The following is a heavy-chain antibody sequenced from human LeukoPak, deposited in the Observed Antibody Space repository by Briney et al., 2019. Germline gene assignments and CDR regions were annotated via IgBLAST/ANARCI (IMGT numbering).Heavy chain of an antibody. D-gene: IGHD6-13*01. Sequence: PSETLSLTCAVYGGSFSGYYWSWIRQPPGKGLEWIGEINHSGSTNYNPSLKSPVTISVDTSKNQFSLKLSSVTAADTAVYYCARGGAAAGRNYYYMDVWGKGTTVTVSS. V-gene: IGHV4-34*01. CDR3: ARGGAAAGRNYYYMDV. CDR2: INHSGST. CDR1: GGSFSGYY. J-gene: IGHJ6*03.